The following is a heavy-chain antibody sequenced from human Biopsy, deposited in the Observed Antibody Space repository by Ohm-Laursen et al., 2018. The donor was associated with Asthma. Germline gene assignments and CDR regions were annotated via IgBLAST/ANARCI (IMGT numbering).Heavy chain of an antibody. CDR2: ISYDGSDK. Sequence: SLRLSCAASGFTFSSFGIHWVRQAPGKGLEWVAVISYDGSDKYYADSMKGRFTISRDNAKSTLYLQMNRLRTDDTAVYYCAKRRGYSDLTDFDHWGQGTLVTVSS. J-gene: IGHJ4*02. D-gene: IGHD3-3*01. V-gene: IGHV3-30*18. CDR3: AKRRGYSDLTDFDH. CDR1: GFTFSSFG.